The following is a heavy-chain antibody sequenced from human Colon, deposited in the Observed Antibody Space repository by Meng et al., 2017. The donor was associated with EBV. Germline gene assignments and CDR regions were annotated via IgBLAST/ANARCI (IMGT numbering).Heavy chain of an antibody. V-gene: IGHV4-4*02. CDR1: GDSISSDTW. Sequence: QVQLQESGPGLVKPSGTLSLTCTVSGDSISSDTWWSWVRQPPGKGLEWIGEVYHRGDTNYNPSLKSRVTISVDTSNNQFSLKLKSVTAADTAVYYCVRYSYGFDYWGQGTLVTVSS. CDR3: VRYSYGFDY. D-gene: IGHD5-18*01. J-gene: IGHJ4*02. CDR2: VYHRGDT.